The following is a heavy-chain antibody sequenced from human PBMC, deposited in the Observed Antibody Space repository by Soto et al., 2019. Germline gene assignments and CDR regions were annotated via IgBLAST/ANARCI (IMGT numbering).Heavy chain of an antibody. V-gene: IGHV3-48*01. D-gene: IGHD2-15*01. Sequence: GGSLRLSCAASGFTFSTYSMNWVRQAPGKGLEWVSYISSSSSTIYYADSVKGRFTISRDNAKNSLYLQMNSLRAEDTAVYYCARDKGRSPLDYWGEGTLVTVSS. CDR3: ARDKGRSPLDY. J-gene: IGHJ4*02. CDR1: GFTFSTYS. CDR2: ISSSSSTI.